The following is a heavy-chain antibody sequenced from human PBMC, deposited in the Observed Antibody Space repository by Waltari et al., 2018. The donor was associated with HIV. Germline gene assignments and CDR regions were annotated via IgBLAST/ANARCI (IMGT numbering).Heavy chain of an antibody. D-gene: IGHD3-22*01. Sequence: EVQVVESGGGLVQPGGSLRLSCAASGFTFSSYDMNWGRQAPGKGWEWLSYISESGRTRYYADSVKGRFTISRDNAKNSLYLQMNSLRAEDTAVYYCAATRYYYDSSGRWGQGTLVTVSS. J-gene: IGHJ4*02. CDR3: AATRYYYDSSGR. CDR1: GFTFSSYD. V-gene: IGHV3-48*03. CDR2: ISESGRTR.